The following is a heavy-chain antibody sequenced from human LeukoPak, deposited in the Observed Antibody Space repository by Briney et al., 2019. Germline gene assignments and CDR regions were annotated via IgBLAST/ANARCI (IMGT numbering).Heavy chain of an antibody. D-gene: IGHD3-10*01. CDR3: AKGNMVRGATYWYFDL. CDR2: ISGSGGNT. Sequence: GGSLRLSCAASGLTFSSCSMTWVRQAPGKGLEWVSCISGSGGNTYYADSVKGRFTISRDNSKNTLYLQMNSLRAEDTAVYYCAKGNMVRGATYWYFDLWGRGTLVTVSS. CDR1: GLTFSSCS. V-gene: IGHV3-23*01. J-gene: IGHJ2*01.